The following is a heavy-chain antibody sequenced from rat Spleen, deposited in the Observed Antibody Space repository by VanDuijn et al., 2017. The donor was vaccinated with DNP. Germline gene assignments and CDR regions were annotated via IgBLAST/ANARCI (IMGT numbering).Heavy chain of an antibody. J-gene: IGHJ3*01. CDR1: GYSITSTY. D-gene: IGHD4-2*01. CDR2: ISYSGGT. V-gene: IGHV3-1*01. Sequence: EVQLQESGSGLVKPSQSLSLTCSVTGYSITSTYWAWIRKFPGNKMEWMGYISYSGGTSYHPSLKSRISITRDTSKNQFFLQLNSVTTEDTATYYCASGGAGIWFAYWGQGTLVTVSS. CDR3: ASGGAGIWFAY.